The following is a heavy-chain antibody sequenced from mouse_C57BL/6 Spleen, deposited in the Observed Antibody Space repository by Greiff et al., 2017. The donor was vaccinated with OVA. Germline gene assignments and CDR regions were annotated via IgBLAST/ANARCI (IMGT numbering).Heavy chain of an antibody. CDR2: IYPSDSET. CDR3: ARWLLRYWYFDV. Sequence: QVQLQQPGAELVRPGSSVKLSCKASGYTFTSYWMYWVKQRPGQGLEWIGNIYPSDSETHYNQKFKDKATLTVDKSSSTAYMQLSSLTSEDSAVYYCARWLLRYWYFDVWGTGTTVTVSS. D-gene: IGHD2-3*01. J-gene: IGHJ1*03. V-gene: IGHV1-61*01. CDR1: GYTFTSYW.